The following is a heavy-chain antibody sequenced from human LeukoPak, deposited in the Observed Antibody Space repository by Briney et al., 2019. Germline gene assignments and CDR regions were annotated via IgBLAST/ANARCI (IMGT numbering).Heavy chain of an antibody. Sequence: ASVKVSCKASGYTFTSYGISWVRQAPGQGLEWRGWISAYNGNTNYAQKLQGRVTMTTDTSTSTAYMELRSLRSDDTAVYYCAAGSQTRYDFWSGPHFSYWGQGTLVTVSS. CDR2: ISAYNGNT. CDR1: GYTFTSYG. V-gene: IGHV1-18*01. J-gene: IGHJ4*02. D-gene: IGHD3-3*01. CDR3: AAGSQTRYDFWSGPHFSY.